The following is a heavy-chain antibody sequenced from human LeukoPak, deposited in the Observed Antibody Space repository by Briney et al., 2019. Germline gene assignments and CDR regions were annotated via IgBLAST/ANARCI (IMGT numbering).Heavy chain of an antibody. J-gene: IGHJ5*02. CDR1: GYTFTSYY. D-gene: IGHD1-14*01. CDR3: ARAGLDTTYNWFDP. Sequence: ASVTVSCKASGYTFTSYYMHWVRQAPGPGLEWMGIINPSGGSTSYAQKFQGRVTMTKNTSTSTVYMELSSLRSEDTAVYYCARAGLDTTYNWFDPWGQGTLVTVSS. V-gene: IGHV1-46*01. CDR2: INPSGGST.